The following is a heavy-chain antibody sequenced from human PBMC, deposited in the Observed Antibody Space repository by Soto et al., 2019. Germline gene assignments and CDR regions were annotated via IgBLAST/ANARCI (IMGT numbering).Heavy chain of an antibody. CDR3: ACPSQGGNPFDS. D-gene: IGHD2-15*01. J-gene: IGHJ4*02. V-gene: IGHV4-39*01. Sequence: PSETLSLTCTVSGCSISSSSYYWGWIRRPPGKGLEWIGSIYYSGSTYYNPSLKSRVTISVDTSKNQFSLKLSSVTAADTAVYYCACPSQGGNPFDSWGQGTMVT. CDR1: GCSISSSSYY. CDR2: IYYSGST.